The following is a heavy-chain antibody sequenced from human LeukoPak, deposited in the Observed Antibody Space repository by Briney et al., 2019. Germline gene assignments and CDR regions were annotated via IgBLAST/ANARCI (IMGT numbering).Heavy chain of an antibody. CDR3: ARRPDWGYDYYMDV. V-gene: IGHV3-7*03. D-gene: IGHD3-16*01. Sequence: GGSLRLSCAASGFTFTNYWMTWVRQAPGKGPEWVANIRQDGSETNYVDSVRGRFTIARDNTKNSLYLQMTSLRGEDTAVYYCARRPDWGYDYYMDVWGKGTTVTVSS. J-gene: IGHJ6*03. CDR2: IRQDGSET. CDR1: GFTFTNYW.